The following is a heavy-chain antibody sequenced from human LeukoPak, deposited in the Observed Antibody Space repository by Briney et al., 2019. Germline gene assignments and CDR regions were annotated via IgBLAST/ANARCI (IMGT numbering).Heavy chain of an antibody. J-gene: IGHJ5*02. D-gene: IGHD3-10*01. Sequence: PGGSLRLSCAASGFTFSSYAMSWVRQAPGKGLECVSAISGSGGRTYYADSVKGRFTISRDNSKNTLYLHMNSLRAEDTAVYYCAKELGSAPWFDPWGQGTLVTVSS. CDR3: AKELGSAPWFDP. CDR2: ISGSGGRT. V-gene: IGHV3-23*01. CDR1: GFTFSSYA.